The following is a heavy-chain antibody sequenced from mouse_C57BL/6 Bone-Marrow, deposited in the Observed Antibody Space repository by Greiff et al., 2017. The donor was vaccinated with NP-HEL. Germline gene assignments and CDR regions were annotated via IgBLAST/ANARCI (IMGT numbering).Heavy chain of an antibody. CDR1: GFTFSSYA. Sequence: EVQLMESGEGLVKPGGSLKLSCAASGFTFSSYAMSWVRQTPEKRLEWVAYISSGGDYIYYADTVKGRFTISRDNARNTLYLQMSSLKSEDTAMYYCTRGPSIYYDSYWYFDVWGTGTTVTVSS. CDR2: ISSGGDYI. J-gene: IGHJ1*03. D-gene: IGHD2-4*01. V-gene: IGHV5-9-1*02. CDR3: TRGPSIYYDSYWYFDV.